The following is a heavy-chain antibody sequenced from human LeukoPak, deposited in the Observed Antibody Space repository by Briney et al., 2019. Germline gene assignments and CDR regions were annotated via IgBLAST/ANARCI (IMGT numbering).Heavy chain of an antibody. CDR1: GGSFSGYY. CDR3: ARGIGAYPQYWYFDL. D-gene: IGHD4-17*01. J-gene: IGHJ2*01. CDR2: INHSGST. V-gene: IGHV4-34*01. Sequence: SETLSLTCAVYGGSFSGYYWSWIRQPPGKGLEWIGEINHSGSTNYNPSLKSRVTISVDTSKNQFSLKLSSVTAADTAVYYCARGIGAYPQYWYFDLWGRGTLVTVSS.